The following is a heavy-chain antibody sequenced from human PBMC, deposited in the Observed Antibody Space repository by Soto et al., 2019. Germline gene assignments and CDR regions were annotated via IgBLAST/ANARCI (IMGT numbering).Heavy chain of an antibody. Sequence: SETLSLTCTVSGGSISTYYWSWIRQPPGKGLEWIGYISYSGNTNYNPSLKSRVTISVDTSKNQFSLKLTSVTAADTAVYYCAGVFVVRGVNFRFTPYYFDYWGQGTLVTVSS. V-gene: IGHV4-59*01. D-gene: IGHD3-10*01. J-gene: IGHJ4*02. CDR2: ISYSGNT. CDR3: AGVFVVRGVNFRFTPYYFDY. CDR1: GGSISTYY.